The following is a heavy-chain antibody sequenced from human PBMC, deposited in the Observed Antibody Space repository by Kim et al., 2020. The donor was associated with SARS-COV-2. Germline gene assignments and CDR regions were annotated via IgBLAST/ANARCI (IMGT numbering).Heavy chain of an antibody. V-gene: IGHV7-4-1*02. J-gene: IGHJ6*02. CDR3: ARDLVASGEILTGYLSYYYYHYGMDV. CDR1: GYTFTSYA. CDR2: INTNTGNP. Sequence: ASVKVSCKASGYTFTSYAMNWVRQAPGQGLEWMGWINTNTGNPTYAQGFTGRFVFSLNTSVSTAYLQISSLKAEDTAVYYCARDLVASGEILTGYLSYYYYHYGMDVWGQGTTVTVSS. D-gene: IGHD3-9*01.